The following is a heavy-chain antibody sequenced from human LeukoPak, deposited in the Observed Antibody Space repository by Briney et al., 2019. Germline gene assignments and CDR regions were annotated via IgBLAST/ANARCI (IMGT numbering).Heavy chain of an antibody. CDR3: ARAGFLEWYNWFDP. D-gene: IGHD3-3*01. CDR1: GYSISSGYY. J-gene: IGHJ5*02. V-gene: IGHV4-38-2*02. Sequence: SETLSLTCTVSGYSISSGYYWGWIRQPPGKGLEWIGEINHSGSTNYNPSLKSRVTISVDTSKNQFSLKLSSVTAADTAVYYCARAGFLEWYNWFDPWGQGTLVTVSS. CDR2: INHSGST.